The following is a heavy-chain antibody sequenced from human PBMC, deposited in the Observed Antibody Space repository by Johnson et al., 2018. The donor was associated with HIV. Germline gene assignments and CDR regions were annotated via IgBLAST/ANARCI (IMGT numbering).Heavy chain of an antibody. CDR2: IYSGGST. CDR1: GFTVSSSY. J-gene: IGHJ3*01. CDR3: AKDRSMDDAFDV. D-gene: IGHD1-26*01. Sequence: VQLVESGGGLVQPGGSLRLSCVASGFTVSSSYMSWVRQAPGKGLEWVSVIYSGGSTYYADSVRGRFTISRDNSKNTLYLQMSSLRAEDTAMYYCAKDRSMDDAFDVWGQGTMVTVSS. V-gene: IGHV3-66*01.